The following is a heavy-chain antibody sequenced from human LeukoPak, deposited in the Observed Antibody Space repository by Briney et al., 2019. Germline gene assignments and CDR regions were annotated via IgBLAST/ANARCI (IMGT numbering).Heavy chain of an antibody. D-gene: IGHD3-3*01. V-gene: IGHV4-61*01. J-gene: IGHJ6*03. CDR1: GGSISSSSYY. CDR3: ARGGSYYDFWSGYYDYYYYMDV. Sequence: SETLSLTCTVSGGSISSSSYYWSWIRQPPGKGLEWIGYIYDSGSTSYNPSLQSRVTISIDTSKNQFSLRLTSVTAADTAVYYCARGGSYYDFWSGYYDYYYYMDVWGKGTTVTVSS. CDR2: IYDSGST.